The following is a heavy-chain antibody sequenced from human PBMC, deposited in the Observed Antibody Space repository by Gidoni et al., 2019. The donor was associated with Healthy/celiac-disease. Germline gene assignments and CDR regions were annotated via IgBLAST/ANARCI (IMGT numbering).Heavy chain of an antibody. CDR1: GFTVCSNY. CDR2: IYSGGSA. J-gene: IGHJ4*02. CDR3: ARGFLGNTGVGIDY. V-gene: IGHV3-53*02. D-gene: IGHD3-3*01. Sequence: EVQLVETGGGLIQPGGSLRLSCAASGFTVCSNYMSCVRQAPGKGLEWVSVIYSGGSAYYADSVKGLFTISRDNSNNTLYLQVNSLRAEDTAVYYCARGFLGNTGVGIDYWGQGTLVTVSS.